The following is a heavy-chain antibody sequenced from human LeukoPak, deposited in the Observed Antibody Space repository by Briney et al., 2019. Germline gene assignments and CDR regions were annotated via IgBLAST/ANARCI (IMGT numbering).Heavy chain of an antibody. CDR1: GFTFSDYY. J-gene: IGHJ4*02. D-gene: IGHD5-12*01. Sequence: GSLRLSCAASGFTFSDYYMSWIRQAPGKGLEWVSYISSSSSYTNYADSVKGRFTISRDNAKNSLYLQMNSLRAEDTAVYYCARGSQGYSGYDSVVDYWGEGTLVTVSS. CDR3: ARGSQGYSGYDSVVDY. V-gene: IGHV3-11*05. CDR2: ISSSSSYT.